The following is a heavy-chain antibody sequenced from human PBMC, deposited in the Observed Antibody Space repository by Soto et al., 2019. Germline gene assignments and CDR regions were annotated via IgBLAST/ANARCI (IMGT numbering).Heavy chain of an antibody. Sequence: SVKVSCKASGGTFSSYAISWVRQAPGQGLEWMGGIIPIFGTANYAQKFQGRVTITADESTSTAYMELSSLRSEDTAVYYCARDLTYSGSWLVYFQHWGQGTLVTVSS. J-gene: IGHJ1*01. V-gene: IGHV1-69*13. CDR1: GGTFSSYA. D-gene: IGHD1-26*01. CDR3: ARDLTYSGSWLVYFQH. CDR2: IIPIFGTA.